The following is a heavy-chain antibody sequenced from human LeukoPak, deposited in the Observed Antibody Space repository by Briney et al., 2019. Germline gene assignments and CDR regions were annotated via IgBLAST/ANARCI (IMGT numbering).Heavy chain of an antibody. J-gene: IGHJ5*02. CDR1: GGSISSYY. CDR2: IYYSGST. D-gene: IGHD3-10*01. Sequence: SETLSLTCTASGGSISSYYWSWIRQPPGKGLEWIGYIYYSGSTNYNPSLTSRVTISVDTSKNQFSLRLTSVTAADTAVYFCARHGIWFGDTNRWFDPWGQGTLVTVSS. CDR3: ARHGIWFGDTNRWFDP. V-gene: IGHV4-59*08.